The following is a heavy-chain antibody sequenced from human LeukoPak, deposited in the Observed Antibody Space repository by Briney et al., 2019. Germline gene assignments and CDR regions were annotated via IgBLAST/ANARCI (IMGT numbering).Heavy chain of an antibody. CDR1: GASISSYY. D-gene: IGHD3-16*01. CDR3: ARHLPKARPGVMSHVDH. Sequence: PSETLSLTCTVSGASISSYYWSWIRQPAGKRLERIGHIYTSGSTNYNPSLKSRVTMSVDTSKNQFSLKLSSVTAADTAVYYCARHLPKARPGVMSHVDHWGQGTLVSVSS. CDR2: IYTSGST. J-gene: IGHJ4*02. V-gene: IGHV4-4*07.